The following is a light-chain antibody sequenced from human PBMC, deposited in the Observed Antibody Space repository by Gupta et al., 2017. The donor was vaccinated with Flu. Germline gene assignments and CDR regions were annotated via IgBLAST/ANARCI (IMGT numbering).Light chain of an antibody. CDR2: WAS. V-gene: IGKV4-1*01. CDR3: QQYFSTPLT. J-gene: IGKJ4*01. Sequence: NCKSSQSVLYSSNNKNYLAWYQQKPGQPPKLLIYWASTRESGVPDRFSGSGSGTDFTLTISSLQAEDVAVYYCQQYFSTPLTFGGGTKVEIK. CDR1: QSVLYSSNNKNY.